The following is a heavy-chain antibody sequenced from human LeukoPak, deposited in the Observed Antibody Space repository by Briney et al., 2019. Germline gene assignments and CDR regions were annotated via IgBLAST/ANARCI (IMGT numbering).Heavy chain of an antibody. V-gene: IGHV3-53*01. D-gene: IGHD4-17*01. Sequence: RGSLRLSCAASGFTVRSSYMSWVRQAPGKGLEWVSLIYSGGSTYYADSVKRRFTISRDNSKNTLCLQMNSLRTEDTAVYYCARLNEVTKYWYFDLWGRGTLVTVSS. CDR2: IYSGGST. J-gene: IGHJ2*01. CDR3: ARLNEVTKYWYFDL. CDR1: GFTVRSSY.